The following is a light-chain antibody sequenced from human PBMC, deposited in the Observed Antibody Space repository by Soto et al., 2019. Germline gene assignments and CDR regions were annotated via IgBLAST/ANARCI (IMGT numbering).Light chain of an antibody. V-gene: IGKV3-20*01. CDR3: QQYDGTPPT. J-gene: IGKJ1*01. CDR2: GAS. Sequence: EIVLTQSRGTLSLSPGERATLSCRASQSVNSNYLAWHQRKPGQGPRLLIYGASNRATDIPYRFSASGCGSDFTLTITRLEAEHFAEYYCQQYDGTPPTVGQGTKVEV. CDR1: QSVNSNY.